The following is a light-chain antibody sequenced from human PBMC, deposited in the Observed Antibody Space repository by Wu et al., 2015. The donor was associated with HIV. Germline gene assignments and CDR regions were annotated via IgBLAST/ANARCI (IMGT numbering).Light chain of an antibody. CDR3: QQVKSYPIT. Sequence: IQLTQSPSSLSASVGDRVTISCRASQGISSHLAWFQQTPGKAPKILIFATSTLQSGVPSRFSGSGSGTDFTLTISSLQPEDFATYYCQQVKSYPITFGQGTRLEIK. V-gene: IGKV1-9*01. J-gene: IGKJ5*01. CDR2: ATS. CDR1: QGISSH.